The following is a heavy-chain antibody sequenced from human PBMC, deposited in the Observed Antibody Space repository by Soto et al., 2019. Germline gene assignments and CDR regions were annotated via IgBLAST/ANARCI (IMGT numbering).Heavy chain of an antibody. CDR1: GDSIRGYY. CDR2: IYYSGST. D-gene: IGHD3-10*01. Sequence: PSDTLSLTCTVSGDSIRGYYWTWIKQPTGSGLEWIGYIYYSGSTNYNPSLKSRVTISIDTSKNQFSLKLSSVTAADSAVFYCARGLSIRGVIITYSWFDPWGQGILVTVS. CDR3: ARGLSIRGVIITYSWFDP. V-gene: IGHV4-59*07. J-gene: IGHJ5*02.